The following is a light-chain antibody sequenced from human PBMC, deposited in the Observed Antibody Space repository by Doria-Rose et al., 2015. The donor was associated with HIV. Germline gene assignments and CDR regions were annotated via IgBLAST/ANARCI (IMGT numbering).Light chain of an antibody. V-gene: IGKV1-39*01. J-gene: IGKJ4*01. Sequence: TQAPSSLSASVGDRVTITCWASQSTGSFLNWHQQKPGKAPKLLIYAASSLLHGVPSRFSGSGSATDFTLTISSLQPEDFATYFCQQSYSTPLTFGGGTKVEIK. CDR1: QSTGSF. CDR3: QQSYSTPLT. CDR2: AAS.